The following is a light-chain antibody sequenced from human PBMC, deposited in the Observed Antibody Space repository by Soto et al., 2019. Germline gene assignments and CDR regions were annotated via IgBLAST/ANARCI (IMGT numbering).Light chain of an antibody. J-gene: IGKJ2*01. Sequence: EIVMTQSPATLSVSPGERATLSCRASESVSSNLAWYQQKPGQAPRLLIHGASTRATGIPARFSGSGSGTDFTLTISSLQSEDFAVYYCQQYNNWPRTFGQGTNLEIK. CDR1: ESVSSN. CDR2: GAS. CDR3: QQYNNWPRT. V-gene: IGKV3-15*01.